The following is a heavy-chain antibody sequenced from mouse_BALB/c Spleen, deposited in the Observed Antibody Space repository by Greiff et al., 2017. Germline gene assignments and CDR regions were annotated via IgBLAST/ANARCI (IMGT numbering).Heavy chain of an antibody. CDR3: AREDSSGYACFAY. CDR2: IDPETGGT. V-gene: IGHV1-15*01. Sequence: QVQLKQSGAELVRPGASVTLSCKASGYTFTDYEMHWVKQTPVHGLEWIGDIDPETGGTAYNQKLKGKATLTADKSSSTAYMELRSLTSEDSAVYYCAREDSSGYACFAYWGQGTLVTVSA. CDR1: GYTFTDYE. J-gene: IGHJ3*01. D-gene: IGHD3-2*01.